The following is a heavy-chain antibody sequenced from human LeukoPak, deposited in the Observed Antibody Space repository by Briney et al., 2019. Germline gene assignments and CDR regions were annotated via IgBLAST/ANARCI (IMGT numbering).Heavy chain of an antibody. CDR2: TYYRSKWYN. CDR3: ARQGNWGLGNAFDI. J-gene: IGHJ3*02. CDR1: GDSVSSNTAA. V-gene: IGHV6-1*01. Sequence: SQTLSLTCAISGDSVSSNTAAWNRIRQSPSRGLEWLGRTYYRSKWYNDYAVSVKSRITINPDSSKNQFSLQLNSVTAEDTAVYYCARQGNWGLGNAFDIWGQGTMVTVSS. D-gene: IGHD7-27*01.